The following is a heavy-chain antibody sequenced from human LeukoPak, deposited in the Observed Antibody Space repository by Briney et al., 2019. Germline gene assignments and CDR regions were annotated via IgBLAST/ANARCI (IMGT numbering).Heavy chain of an antibody. V-gene: IGHV3-48*03. CDR2: ISGSGRTM. Sequence: SGGSLRLSCAASGFTFSSYEVNWVRQAPGKGLEWVSYISGSGRTMNYADSVKGRFTISRDNAKNSLYLQMNSLRAEDTAVYYCAKVGPAVGYYYYMDVWGKGTTVTVSS. CDR3: AKVGPAVGYYYYMDV. D-gene: IGHD4-23*01. J-gene: IGHJ6*03. CDR1: GFTFSSYE.